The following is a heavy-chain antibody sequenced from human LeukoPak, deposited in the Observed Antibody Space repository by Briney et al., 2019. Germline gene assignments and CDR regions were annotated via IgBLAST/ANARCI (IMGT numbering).Heavy chain of an antibody. V-gene: IGHV4-34*01. D-gene: IGHD2-15*01. J-gene: IGHJ4*02. Sequence: SETLSLTCAVYGGSFSGYYWSWIRQPPGKELEWIGYIYHSGSTNYNPSLKSRVTISVDTSKNQFSLKLGSVAAADTAVYYCARRPDCSGGSCSHFDYWGQGTLVTVSS. CDR2: IYHSGST. CDR3: ARRPDCSGGSCSHFDY. CDR1: GGSFSGYY.